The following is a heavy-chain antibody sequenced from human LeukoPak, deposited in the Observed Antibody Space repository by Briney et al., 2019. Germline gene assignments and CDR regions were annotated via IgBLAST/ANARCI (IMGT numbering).Heavy chain of an antibody. V-gene: IGHV3-23*01. CDR3: AKAGAVVVVAAKYFDY. Sequence: GSLRLSCAASGFSFSRYAMTWVRQAPGKGLEWVSGISYNGGRTYYADSLKGRITISRDNSKNTLYLQMNSLRAEDTAVYYCAKAGAVVVVAAKYFDYWGQGTLVTVSS. CDR2: ISYNGGRT. CDR1: GFSFSRYA. J-gene: IGHJ4*02. D-gene: IGHD2-15*01.